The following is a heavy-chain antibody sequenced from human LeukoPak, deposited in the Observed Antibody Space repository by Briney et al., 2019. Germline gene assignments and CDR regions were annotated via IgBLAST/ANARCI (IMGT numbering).Heavy chain of an antibody. J-gene: IGHJ6*02. CDR3: AKDIPPWLAVAGTLAYYYGMDV. V-gene: IGHV3-9*01. Sequence: GGSLRLSCAASGFTFDDYAMHWVRQAPGKGLEWVSGISWNSGSIGYADSVKGRFTISRDNAKNSLYLQMNSLRAEDTAVYYCAKDIPPWLAVAGTLAYYYGMDVWGQGTTVTVSS. CDR2: ISWNSGSI. CDR1: GFTFDDYA. D-gene: IGHD6-19*01.